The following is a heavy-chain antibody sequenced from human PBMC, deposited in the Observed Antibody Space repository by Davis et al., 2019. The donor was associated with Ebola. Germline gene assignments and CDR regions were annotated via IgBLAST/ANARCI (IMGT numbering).Heavy chain of an antibody. J-gene: IGHJ4*02. CDR3: ATSAYHEDSSG. CDR1: GFTFSNAW. CDR2: IKSKTDGGTT. D-gene: IGHD3-22*01. Sequence: SRAASGFASGFTFSNAWMRWVRQAPGKGLKWVCRIKSKTDGGTTDYAAPVKGRFTISSNVSKNSVYLQMNRLKSEDTAVYYCATSAYHEDSSGWGQGTLVTVSS. V-gene: IGHV3-15*01.